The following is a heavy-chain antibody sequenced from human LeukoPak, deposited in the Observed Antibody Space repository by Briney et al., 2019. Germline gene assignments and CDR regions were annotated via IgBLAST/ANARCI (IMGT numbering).Heavy chain of an antibody. CDR1: GGSISSGSYY. J-gene: IGHJ4*02. D-gene: IGHD5-12*01. V-gene: IGHV4-61*02. CDR2: IYTSGST. CDR3: ARGVRSGMVANYFDY. Sequence: PSQTLSLTCTVSGGSISSGSYYWNWIRQPGGKGLEWIGRIYTSGSTNYNPSLKSRVTISVDTSKNQFSLKLSSVTAADTAVYYCARGVRSGMVANYFDYWGQGTLVTVSS.